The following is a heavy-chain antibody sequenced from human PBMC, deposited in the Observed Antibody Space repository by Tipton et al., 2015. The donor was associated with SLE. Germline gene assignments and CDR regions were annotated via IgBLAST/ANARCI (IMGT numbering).Heavy chain of an antibody. D-gene: IGHD3-9*01. CDR2: INHSGST. V-gene: IGHV4-34*01. CDR3: AREVGGDILTGYQKYYFDY. J-gene: IGHJ4*02. CDR1: GGSFSGYY. Sequence: LRLSCAVYGGSFSGYYWSWIRQPPGKGLEWIGEINHSGSTNYNPSLKSRVTTSVDTSKNQFSLKLSSVTAADTAVYYCAREVGGDILTGYQKYYFDYWGQGTLVTVSS.